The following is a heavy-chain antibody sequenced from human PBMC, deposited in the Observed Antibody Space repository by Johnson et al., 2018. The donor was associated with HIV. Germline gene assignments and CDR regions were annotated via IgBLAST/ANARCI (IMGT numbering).Heavy chain of an antibody. CDR2: NRDSANRYTT. CDR3: TRVSSSSFGVGAYGM. Sequence: VQLVESGGGLVQPGGSLRLSCVASAFTFSVYYIHWVRQAPGKGLEWVGRNRDSANRYTTEYAASVKGRFIISRDDSKNSLYLQMSSLKIEDTAVYYCTRVSSSSFGVGAYGMGGQGTMVSVAA. D-gene: IGHD3-16*01. CDR1: AFTFSVYY. V-gene: IGHV3-72*01. J-gene: IGHJ3*01.